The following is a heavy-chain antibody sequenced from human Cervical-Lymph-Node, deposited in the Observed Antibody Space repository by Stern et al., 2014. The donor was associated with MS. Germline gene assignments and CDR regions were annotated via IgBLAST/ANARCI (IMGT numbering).Heavy chain of an antibody. V-gene: IGHV3-74*02. CDR2: ITSDGSST. CDR3: ARGAPGYQDY. D-gene: IGHD5-12*01. Sequence: EVQLVESGGGLVQPGGSLRLSCAASGFTFSNYWMHWVRQAPGTGLVWVSRITSDGSSTSNADSVKGRFTISRDNAKNTLYLQMNSLRAEDTAVYYCARGAPGYQDYWGQGTLVTVSS. CDR1: GFTFSNYW. J-gene: IGHJ4*02.